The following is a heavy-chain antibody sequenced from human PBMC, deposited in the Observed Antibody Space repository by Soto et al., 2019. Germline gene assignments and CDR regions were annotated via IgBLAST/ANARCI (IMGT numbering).Heavy chain of an antibody. J-gene: IGHJ6*02. CDR1: GYTFTSNC. CDR2: INPIGGST. Sequence: ASVKVSCKVSGYTFTSNCIHWVRQAAGEGLEWMGLINPIGGSTTYAQKFQGRVTMTRDTSTNTMYMELSTLTPDDTAVYYCARDPGIAVAGSDPYFYGMDVWGLGTTVTVSS. CDR3: ARDPGIAVAGSDPYFYGMDV. D-gene: IGHD6-19*01. V-gene: IGHV1-46*01.